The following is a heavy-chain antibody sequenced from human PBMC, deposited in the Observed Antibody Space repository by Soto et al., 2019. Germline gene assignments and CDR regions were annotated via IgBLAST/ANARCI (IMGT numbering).Heavy chain of an antibody. V-gene: IGHV1-8*01. J-gene: IGHJ6*03. CDR1: GYTFTSYD. D-gene: IGHD6-13*01. Sequence: GASVKVSCKASGYTFTSYDINWVRQATGQRLEWMGWMNPNSGNTGYAQKFQGRVTMTRNTSISTAYMELSSLRSEDTAVYYCARMYSSSWYARYYYYMDVWGKGTTVTVSS. CDR2: MNPNSGNT. CDR3: ARMYSSSWYARYYYYMDV.